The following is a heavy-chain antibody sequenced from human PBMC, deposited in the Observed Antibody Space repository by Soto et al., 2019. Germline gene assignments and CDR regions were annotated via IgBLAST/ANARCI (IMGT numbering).Heavy chain of an antibody. Sequence: PSETLSLSCSASGFTFSYYAMGWVRQAPGKGLEWVSVLSDRGDTTYYADSVKGRFTISRDNSNNALFLQMSSLRDEDTAIYYCAKDARRTDGWYYFDYWGQGALVTVSS. J-gene: IGHJ4*02. CDR2: LSDRGDTT. CDR3: AKDARRTDGWYYFDY. CDR1: GFTFSYYA. V-gene: IGHV3-23*01. D-gene: IGHD6-19*01.